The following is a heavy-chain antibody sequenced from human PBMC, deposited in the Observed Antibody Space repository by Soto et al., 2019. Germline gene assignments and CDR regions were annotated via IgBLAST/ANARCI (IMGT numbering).Heavy chain of an antibody. CDR2: IIPIFGTA. V-gene: IGHV1-69*06. CDR1: GGTFSSYA. CDR3: GSGGYYDILAGHEGPYYCDY. D-gene: IGHD3-9*01. Sequence: QVQLVQSGAEVKKPGSSVKVSCKASGGTFSSYAISWVRQAPGQGLEWMGGIIPIFGTANYAQKFQGRVTITADKSTSTAYMELSSLRSEDTAVYYCGSGGYYDILAGHEGPYYCDYWGQGTLVTVSS. J-gene: IGHJ4*02.